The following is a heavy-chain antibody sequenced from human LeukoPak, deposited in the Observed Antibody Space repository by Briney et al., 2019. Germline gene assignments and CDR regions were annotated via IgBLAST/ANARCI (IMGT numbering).Heavy chain of an antibody. J-gene: IGHJ6*04. V-gene: IGHV1-69*06. Sequence: SVKGSCKASGGTFSSYAISWVRQAPGQGLEWMGGIIPIFGTANYAQKFQGRVTITADKSTSTAYMELSSLRSEDTAVYYCARRSGGGYCSSGSCYSYYYYGMDVWGKGTTVTVSS. D-gene: IGHD2-15*01. CDR3: ARRSGGGYCSSGSCYSYYYYGMDV. CDR1: GGTFSSYA. CDR2: IIPIFGTA.